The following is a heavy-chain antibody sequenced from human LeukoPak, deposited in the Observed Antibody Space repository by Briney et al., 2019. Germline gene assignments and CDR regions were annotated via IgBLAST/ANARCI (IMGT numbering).Heavy chain of an antibody. Sequence: GGSLRLSCAGSGFTFSNYWMHWVRQVPGKGLVWVSRTNVDGSRKIYADSVKGRFAISRDNAKNTVSLQMNSLRAEDTAVYYCARDHRGSGSRYYYYYMDVWGKGTTITISS. D-gene: IGHD3-10*01. CDR1: GFTFSNYW. J-gene: IGHJ6*03. V-gene: IGHV3-74*01. CDR3: ARDHRGSGSRYYYYYMDV. CDR2: TNVDGSRK.